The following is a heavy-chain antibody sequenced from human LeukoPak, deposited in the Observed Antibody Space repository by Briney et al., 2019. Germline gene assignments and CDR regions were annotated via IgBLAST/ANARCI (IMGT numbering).Heavy chain of an antibody. CDR1: GGSISSYY. Sequence: SETLSLTCTVSGGSISSYYWSWIRQPPGKGLEWIGYIYYSGSTNYNPSLKSRVTISVDTSKNQFSLKLSSVTAADTAVYYCAREITVVDYWGQGTLVTVSS. D-gene: IGHD4-23*01. J-gene: IGHJ4*02. V-gene: IGHV4-59*12. CDR3: AREITVVDY. CDR2: IYYSGST.